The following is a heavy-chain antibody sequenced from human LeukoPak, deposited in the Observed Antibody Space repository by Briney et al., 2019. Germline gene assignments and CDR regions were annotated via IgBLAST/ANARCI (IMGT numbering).Heavy chain of an antibody. Sequence: ASVKVSCKVSGYTLTELSMHWVRQAPGKGLEWVGGFDPEDGETIYAQKFQGRVTMTEDTSTDTAYMELSSLRSEDTAVYYCATVPGYYDSSGPYAFDIWGQGTMVTVSS. J-gene: IGHJ3*02. V-gene: IGHV1-24*01. CDR1: GYTLTELS. CDR3: ATVPGYYDSSGPYAFDI. CDR2: FDPEDGET. D-gene: IGHD3-22*01.